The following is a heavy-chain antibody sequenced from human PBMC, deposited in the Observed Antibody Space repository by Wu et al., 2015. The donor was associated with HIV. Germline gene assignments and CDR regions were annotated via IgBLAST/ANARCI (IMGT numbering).Heavy chain of an antibody. CDR3: ARVELGIFQFPLQHAFDI. J-gene: IGHJ3*02. V-gene: IGHV1-18*01. CDR2: ISAYNGNT. Sequence: QVQLVQSGAEVKKPGASVKVSCKASGYNFFSYGISWVRQAPGQGLEWMGWISAYNGNTNYAQKLQGRVTMTTDTSTSTAHMDLRGLRSDDTAVYYCARVELGIFQFPLQHAFDIWGQGTMVTVFS. D-gene: IGHD7-27*01. CDR1: GYNFFSYG.